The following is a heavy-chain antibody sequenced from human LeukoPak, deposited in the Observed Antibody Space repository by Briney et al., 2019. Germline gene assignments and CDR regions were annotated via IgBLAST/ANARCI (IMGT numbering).Heavy chain of an antibody. V-gene: IGHV5-51*01. CDR3: ARLGYCSSTSCYIDY. J-gene: IGHJ4*02. CDR2: IYPGDSDT. D-gene: IGHD2-2*02. CDR1: GFTFSSYA. Sequence: GGSLRLSCAASGFTFSSYAMSWVRQAPGKGLEWMGIIYPGDSDTRHSPSFQGQVTISADKSISTAYLQWSSLKASDTAMYYCARLGYCSSTSCYIDYWGQGTLVTVSS.